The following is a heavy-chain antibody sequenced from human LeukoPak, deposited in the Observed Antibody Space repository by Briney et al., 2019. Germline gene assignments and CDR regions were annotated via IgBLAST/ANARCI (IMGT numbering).Heavy chain of an antibody. Sequence: GGSLRLSCAASGFTFSSYAMSWVRQAPGKGLEWVSAISGSGGSTYYADSVKGRFTISRDNSKNTLYLQMNSLRAEDTAVYYCARMAKGGYYDSSGYYSYYFDYWGQGTLVTVSS. CDR1: GFTFSSYA. CDR3: ARMAKGGYYDSSGYYSYYFDY. CDR2: ISGSGGST. J-gene: IGHJ4*02. D-gene: IGHD3-22*01. V-gene: IGHV3-23*01.